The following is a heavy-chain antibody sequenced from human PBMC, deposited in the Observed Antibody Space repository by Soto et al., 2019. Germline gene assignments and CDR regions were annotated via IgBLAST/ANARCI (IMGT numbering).Heavy chain of an antibody. CDR1: GGSFSDYY. V-gene: IGHV4-34*01. J-gene: IGHJ2*01. Sequence: QVQLQQWGAGLLKPSETLSLTCAVYGGSFSDYYWSWIRQPPGKGLEWIGEINHGGSTNYNPSLMNRVTLPVYTAENPFSLTLSSVTAADTAVYYCARGRSYWYFDLWGRDTLVTVSS. CDR2: INHGGST. CDR3: ARGRSYWYFDL.